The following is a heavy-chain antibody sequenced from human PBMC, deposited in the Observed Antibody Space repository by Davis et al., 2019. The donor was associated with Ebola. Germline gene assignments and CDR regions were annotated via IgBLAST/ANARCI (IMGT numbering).Heavy chain of an antibody. D-gene: IGHD1-26*01. CDR1: GFTFSSYG. V-gene: IGHV3-30*18. J-gene: IGHJ4*02. CDR2: ISYDGSNK. Sequence: GGSLRLSCAASGFTFSSYGMHWVRQAPGKGLEWVAVISYDGSNKYYADSVKGRFTISRDNSKNTLYLQMNSLRAEDTAVYYCAKDALEWELELVDYWGQGTLVTVSS. CDR3: AKDALEWELELVDY.